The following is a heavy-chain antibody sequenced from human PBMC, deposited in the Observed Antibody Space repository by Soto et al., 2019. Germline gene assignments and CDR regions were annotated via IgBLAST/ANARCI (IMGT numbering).Heavy chain of an antibody. CDR3: ARGVYGDYVVY. V-gene: IGHV4-59*01. Sequence: SETLSLTCTVSGGSISSYYWSWIRQPPGKGLEWIGYIYYSGSTNYNPSLKSRVTISVDTSKNQFSLKLSSVTAADTAVYYCARGVYGDYVVYWGQGTLVTVSS. J-gene: IGHJ4*02. D-gene: IGHD4-17*01. CDR2: IYYSGST. CDR1: GGSISSYY.